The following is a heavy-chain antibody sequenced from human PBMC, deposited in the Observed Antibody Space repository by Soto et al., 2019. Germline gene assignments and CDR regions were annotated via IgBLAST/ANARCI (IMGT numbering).Heavy chain of an antibody. J-gene: IGHJ3*02. Sequence: EVQLVESGGGFVQPGGSLRLSCGASGFTFSRHWMHWVRQVPGKGLVWVSRITNDGSSTSYADSVKGRFTVSRDNAKNTLYLQMSSLRAEDTAVYYCVRVGAGWAFDIWGQGTMVTVSA. CDR1: GFTFSRHW. CDR3: VRVGAGWAFDI. D-gene: IGHD3-3*01. CDR2: ITNDGSST. V-gene: IGHV3-74*01.